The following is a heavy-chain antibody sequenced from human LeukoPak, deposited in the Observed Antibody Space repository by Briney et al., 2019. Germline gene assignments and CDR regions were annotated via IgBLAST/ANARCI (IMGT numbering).Heavy chain of an antibody. D-gene: IGHD6-19*01. CDR1: GFTFSSYA. CDR2: ISSSGSTI. CDR3: ARGSSSGWYTEDGFGY. V-gene: IGHV3-48*04. Sequence: GRSLRLSCAASGFTFSSYAMHWVRQAPGKGLEWVSYISSSGSTIYYADSVKGRFTISRDNAKNSLYLQMNSLRAEDTAVYYCARGSSSGWYTEDGFGYWGQGTLVTVSS. J-gene: IGHJ4*02.